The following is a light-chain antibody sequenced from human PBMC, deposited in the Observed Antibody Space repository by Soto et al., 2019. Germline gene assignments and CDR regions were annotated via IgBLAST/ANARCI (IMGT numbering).Light chain of an antibody. Sequence: QSALTQPASVSGSPGQSITISRTGTSXDVGGHKYVSWYQHHPGKAPKLLIYEVNNRPSGVSNRFSGSKSGDTASLTISGLQAEDEADYYCSSYASSTSLYVFGTGTKVTVL. J-gene: IGLJ1*01. CDR1: SXDVGGHKY. V-gene: IGLV2-14*01. CDR3: SSYASSTSLYV. CDR2: EVN.